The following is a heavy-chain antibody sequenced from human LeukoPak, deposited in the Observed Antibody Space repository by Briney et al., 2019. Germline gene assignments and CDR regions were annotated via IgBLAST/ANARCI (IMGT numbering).Heavy chain of an antibody. J-gene: IGHJ4*02. CDR1: DYTFTSYD. V-gene: IGHV1-18*01. CDR2: ISTYNGNT. CDR3: ARVFTISSGWYRSFDY. D-gene: IGHD6-19*01. Sequence: GASVKVSCKASDYTFTSYDITWVRQAPGQGLEWMGWISTYNGNTNYAQKFQGRVTMATDTSTSTAYMELRSLRSDDTAVYYCARVFTISSGWYRSFDYWGQGTLVTVSS.